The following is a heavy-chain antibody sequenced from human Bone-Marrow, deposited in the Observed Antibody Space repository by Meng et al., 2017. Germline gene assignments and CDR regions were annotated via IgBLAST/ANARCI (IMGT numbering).Heavy chain of an antibody. D-gene: IGHD2-2*02. CDR3: ARGYCSTTSCYNRYFDY. CDR2: IYYTGST. J-gene: IGHJ4*02. Sequence: QLQLQESGPGLVKPSETLSLTCTVSGGSISSSSYYWGWIRQPPGKGREWIGSIYYTGSTYYNPALKSRVTISLDTSKNQFSLNLSSVTAADTAVYYCARGYCSTTSCYNRYFDYWGLGTLVTVSS. CDR1: GGSISSSSYY. V-gene: IGHV4-39*01.